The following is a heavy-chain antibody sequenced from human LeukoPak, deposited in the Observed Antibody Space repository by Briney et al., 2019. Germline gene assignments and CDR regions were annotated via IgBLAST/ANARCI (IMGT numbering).Heavy chain of an antibody. CDR2: IYYSGST. Sequence: SETLSLTCTVPSGSISSSSYYWGWIRQPPGKGLEWIGSIYYSGSTYYNPSLKSRVTISVDTSKNQFSLKLSSVTAADTAVYYCARDRYYGSGSLDYWGQGTLVTVSS. V-gene: IGHV4-39*07. CDR1: SGSISSSSYY. J-gene: IGHJ4*02. D-gene: IGHD3-10*01. CDR3: ARDRYYGSGSLDY.